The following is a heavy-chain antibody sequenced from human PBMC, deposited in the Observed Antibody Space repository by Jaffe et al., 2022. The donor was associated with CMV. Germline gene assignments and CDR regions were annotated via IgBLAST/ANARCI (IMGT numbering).Heavy chain of an antibody. J-gene: IGHJ6*03. Sequence: EVQLVQSGAEVKKPGESLRISCKGSGYSFTSYWISWVRQMPGKGLEWMGRIDPSDSYTNYSPSFQGHVTISADKSISTAYLQWSSLKASDTAMYYCARDEREVVPAAMIGYYYYYMDVWGKGTTVTVSS. CDR2: IDPSDSYT. D-gene: IGHD2-2*01. V-gene: IGHV5-10-1*03. CDR1: GYSFTSYW. CDR3: ARDEREVVPAAMIGYYYYYMDV.